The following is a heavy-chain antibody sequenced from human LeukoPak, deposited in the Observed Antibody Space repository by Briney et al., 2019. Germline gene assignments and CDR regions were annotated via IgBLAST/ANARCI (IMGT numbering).Heavy chain of an antibody. CDR2: IYSAGNT. CDR3: ARAPDYGDYVAWYYYGMDV. CDR1: GFAGRSNY. V-gene: IGHV3-53*01. D-gene: IGHD4-17*01. Sequence: PGGSLRLSCVASGFAGRSNYMNWVRQAPGKGLEWVSVIYSAGNTNYADSVKGRFTISRDNFRNTLYLQMNSLRAEDTAVYYCARAPDYGDYVAWYYYGMDVWGQGTTVTVSS. J-gene: IGHJ6*02.